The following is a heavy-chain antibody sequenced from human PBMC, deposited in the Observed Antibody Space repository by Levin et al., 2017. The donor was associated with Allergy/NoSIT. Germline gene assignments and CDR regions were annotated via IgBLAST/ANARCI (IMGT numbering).Heavy chain of an antibody. CDR3: VGCFFLGYFHP. Sequence: SSQTLSLTCTVSGGSMIGNSYYWGWIRQPPGKGLEWIANINSNGRTLYNASVKSRATISVDASQKEFSLTLSSVTAADTAVYYCVGCFFLGYFHPWGQGKLVSVSS. V-gene: IGHV4-39*01. D-gene: IGHD2-15*01. CDR2: INSNGRT. J-gene: IGHJ5*02. CDR1: GGSMIGNSYY.